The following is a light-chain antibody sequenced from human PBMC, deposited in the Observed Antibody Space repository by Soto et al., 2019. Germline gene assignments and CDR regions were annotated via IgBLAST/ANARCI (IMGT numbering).Light chain of an antibody. CDR2: DAS. J-gene: IGKJ5*01. CDR3: QQRSNWPPIT. CDR1: QSVGSY. Sequence: EIVLTQSPATLSLSPGERPTLTCRASQSVGSYFAWYQQKPGQAPRLLIYDASNRATGSPARFSGSGSGTDLTLPISSLEPEDFAVYYCQQRSNWPPITFGQGTRLENK. V-gene: IGKV3-11*01.